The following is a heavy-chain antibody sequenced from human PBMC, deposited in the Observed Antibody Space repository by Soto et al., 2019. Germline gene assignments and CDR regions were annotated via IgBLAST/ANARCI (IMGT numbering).Heavy chain of an antibody. V-gene: IGHV3-23*01. CDR3: EKEGTSGLYYFEY. D-gene: IGHD5-12*01. CDR2: ISGSGSSP. J-gene: IGHJ4*02. Sequence: EVQLLESGGGLVQPGGSLRLSCAASGFTFSNYAMNWVRQAPGKGLEWVSTISGSGSSPYYADSVKGRFTISRDNSKTTLYLHMECRRAGDSAIYYFEKEGTSGLYYFEYWGQVTLVTVSS. CDR1: GFTFSNYA.